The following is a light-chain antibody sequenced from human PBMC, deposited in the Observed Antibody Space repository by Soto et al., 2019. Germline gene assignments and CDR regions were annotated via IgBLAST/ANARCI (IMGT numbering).Light chain of an antibody. CDR1: SSDVGGYNY. CDR3: CSFAGGYTYV. Sequence: QSVLTQPRSVSGSPGQSVTISCTGTSSDVGGYNYVSWYQRHPGKAPKLMIYDVSKRPSGVPDRFSGSKSGNTASLTISGLQAEDEADFYCCSFAGGYTYVFGPGTKATVL. V-gene: IGLV2-11*01. J-gene: IGLJ1*01. CDR2: DVS.